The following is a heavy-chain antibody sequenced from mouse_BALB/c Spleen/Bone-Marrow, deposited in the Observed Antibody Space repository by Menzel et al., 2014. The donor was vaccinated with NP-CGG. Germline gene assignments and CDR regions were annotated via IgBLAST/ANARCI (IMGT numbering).Heavy chain of an antibody. J-gene: IGHJ4*01. D-gene: IGHD2-1*01. CDR2: ISDGGSYT. CDR1: GFTFSDYY. Sequence: DVKLVESGRGLVKPGGSLKLSCAASGFTFSDYYMYWVRQTPEKRLEWVATISDGGSYTYYPDSVKGRFTISRDNAKNNLYLQMSSLKSEDTAMYYCARGGNYGAMDYWGQGASVTVSS. V-gene: IGHV5-4*02. CDR3: ARGGNYGAMDY.